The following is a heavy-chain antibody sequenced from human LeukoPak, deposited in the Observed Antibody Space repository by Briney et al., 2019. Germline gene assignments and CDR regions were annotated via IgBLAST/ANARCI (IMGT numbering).Heavy chain of an antibody. D-gene: IGHD3-10*01. CDR3: AKDVLYFYGSGSYNWFDP. CDR2: IRYDGSNK. V-gene: IGHV3-30*02. J-gene: IGHJ5*02. Sequence: GGSLRLSCAASGFTFSSYGMHWVRQAPGKGLEWVAFIRYDGSNKYYADSVKGRFTISRDNSKNTLYLQMNSLRAEDTAVYYCAKDVLYFYGSGSYNWFDPWGQGTLVTVSS. CDR1: GFTFSSYG.